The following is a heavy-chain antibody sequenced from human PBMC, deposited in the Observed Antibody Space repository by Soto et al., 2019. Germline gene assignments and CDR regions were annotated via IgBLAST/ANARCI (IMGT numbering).Heavy chain of an antibody. Sequence: EVQLVESGGGLIQPGGSLRLSGAASGCTVRGSYMGVVRQAPGKGLEWVSAITGSGGSTYYADSVKGRFTISRDNSKNTLYLQMNSLRAEDTAVYYCAKEINWRDWGQGTLVTVSS. V-gene: IGHV3-23*04. D-gene: IGHD1-20*01. J-gene: IGHJ4*02. CDR2: ITGSGGST. CDR3: AKEINWRD. CDR1: GCTVRGSY.